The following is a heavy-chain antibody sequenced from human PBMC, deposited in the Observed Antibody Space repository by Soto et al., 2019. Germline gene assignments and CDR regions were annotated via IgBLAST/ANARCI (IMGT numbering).Heavy chain of an antibody. CDR2: INPNSGGT. V-gene: IGHV1-2*04. D-gene: IGHD2-2*01. CDR1: GYTFTGYY. CDR3: ARDAGYCSSTSCYEFDY. J-gene: IGHJ4*02. Sequence: GASVKVSCKASGYTFTGYYMHWVRQAPGQGLEWMGWINPNSGGTNYAQKFQGWVTMTRDTSISTAHMELSRLRSDDTAVYYCARDAGYCSSTSCYEFDYWGQGTLVTVSS.